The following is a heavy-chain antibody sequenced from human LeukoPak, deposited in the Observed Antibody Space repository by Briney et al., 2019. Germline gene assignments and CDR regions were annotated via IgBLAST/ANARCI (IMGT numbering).Heavy chain of an antibody. Sequence: GASVKVSCKASGGTFSSYTISWVRQAPGQGLEWMGRIIPILGIANYAQKFQGRVTITADKSTSTAYMELSSLRPEDTAVYYCAREDSWIQLSYWGQGTLVTVSS. CDR2: IIPILGIA. D-gene: IGHD5-18*01. V-gene: IGHV1-69*04. CDR1: GGTFSSYT. CDR3: AREDSWIQLSY. J-gene: IGHJ4*02.